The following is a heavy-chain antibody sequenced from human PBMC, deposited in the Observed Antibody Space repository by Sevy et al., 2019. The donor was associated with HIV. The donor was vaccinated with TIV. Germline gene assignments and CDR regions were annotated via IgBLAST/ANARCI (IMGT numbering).Heavy chain of an antibody. V-gene: IGHV3-7*01. CDR1: GFTFSSYW. Sequence: GGSLRLSCAASGFTFSSYWMSWVRQAPGKGLEWVANIKQDGSEKYCVDSVKGRFTISRDNAKNSLYLQMNSLRAEDTAVYYCASLPGYYDSSGYYFRDAFDIWGQGTMVTVSS. D-gene: IGHD3-22*01. J-gene: IGHJ3*02. CDR2: IKQDGSEK. CDR3: ASLPGYYDSSGYYFRDAFDI.